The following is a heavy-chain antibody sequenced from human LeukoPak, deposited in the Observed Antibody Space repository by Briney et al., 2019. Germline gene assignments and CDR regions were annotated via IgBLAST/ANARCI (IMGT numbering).Heavy chain of an antibody. J-gene: IGHJ4*02. CDR1: GGSFSDYY. D-gene: IGHD3-16*01. V-gene: IGHV4-34*01. CDR3: ATYGDY. Sequence: PSETLSLTCAVYGGSFSDYYWSWIRQPPGKGLEWIGEINHSGSTNYNPSLKSRVTISVDTSKNQFSLKLSSVTAADTAVYYCATYGDYWGQGTLVTVSS. CDR2: INHSGST.